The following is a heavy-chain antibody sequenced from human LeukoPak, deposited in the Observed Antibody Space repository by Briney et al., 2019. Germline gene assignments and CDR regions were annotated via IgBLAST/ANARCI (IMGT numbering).Heavy chain of an antibody. CDR3: ALQRQRLRLYDFWRGYYDY. Sequence: ASVKVSCKASGGTFSSYAISWVRQAPGQGLEWMGGIIPIFGTANYAQKFQGRVTITTGESTSTAYMELSSLRSEDTAVYYCALQRQRLRLYDFWRGYYDYWGQGTLVTVSS. CDR1: GGTFSSYA. J-gene: IGHJ4*02. CDR2: IIPIFGTA. D-gene: IGHD3-3*01. V-gene: IGHV1-69*05.